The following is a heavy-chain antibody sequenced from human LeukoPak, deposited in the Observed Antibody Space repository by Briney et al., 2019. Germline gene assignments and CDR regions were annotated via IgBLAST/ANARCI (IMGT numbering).Heavy chain of an antibody. D-gene: IGHD6-13*01. V-gene: IGHV1-69*13. CDR3: ARDPYSSSWYYFDY. Sequence: SVKVSCKASGGTSSSYAISWVRQAPGKGLEWMGGFDPDYGETIYAQKLQGRVTITADESTSTAYMELSSLRSEDTAVYYCARDPYSSSWYYFDYWGQGTLVTVSS. J-gene: IGHJ4*02. CDR2: FDPDYGET. CDR1: GGTSSSYA.